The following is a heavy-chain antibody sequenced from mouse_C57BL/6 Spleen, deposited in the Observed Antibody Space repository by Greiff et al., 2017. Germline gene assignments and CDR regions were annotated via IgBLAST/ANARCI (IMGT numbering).Heavy chain of an antibody. D-gene: IGHD4-1*01. V-gene: IGHV1-66*01. CDR1: GYSFTSYY. J-gene: IGHJ4*01. Sequence: LVESGPELVKPGASVKISCKASGYSFTSYYIHWVKQRPGQGLEWIGWIYPGSGNTKYNEKFKGKATLTADTSSSTAYMQLSSLTSEDSAVYYCWTGEVPYYAMDYWGQGTSVTVSS. CDR2: IYPGSGNT. CDR3: WTGEVPYYAMDY.